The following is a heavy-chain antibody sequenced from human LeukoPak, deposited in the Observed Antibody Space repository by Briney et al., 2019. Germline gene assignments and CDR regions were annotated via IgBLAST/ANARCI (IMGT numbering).Heavy chain of an antibody. CDR2: IKQDGSET. CDR1: GFTFTGYW. J-gene: IGHJ4*02. V-gene: IGHV3-7*01. CDR3: ARDSPYIDY. Sequence: GGSLRLSCVVSGFTFTGYWMSWVRQAPGKGLEWVANIKQDGSETYYVDSVKGGFTISRDNAKNSLFLQMSSLRAEDTAVYYCARDSPYIDYWGQGSLVSVSS.